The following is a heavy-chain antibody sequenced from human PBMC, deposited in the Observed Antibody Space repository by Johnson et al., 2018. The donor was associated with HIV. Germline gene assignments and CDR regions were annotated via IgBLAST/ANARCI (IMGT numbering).Heavy chain of an antibody. D-gene: IGHD5-18*01. CDR1: GFTVSSNY. V-gene: IGHV3-66*01. Sequence: VQLVESGGGLIQPGGSLRLSCAASGFTVSSNYMSWVRQAPGKGLEWVSVIYSGGRTYYSDSVKGRITISRDNSKNTLYLQMNSLRAEETAVYYCARYNYGFGDAFDIWGQGTMVTVSS. J-gene: IGHJ3*02. CDR2: IYSGGRT. CDR3: ARYNYGFGDAFDI.